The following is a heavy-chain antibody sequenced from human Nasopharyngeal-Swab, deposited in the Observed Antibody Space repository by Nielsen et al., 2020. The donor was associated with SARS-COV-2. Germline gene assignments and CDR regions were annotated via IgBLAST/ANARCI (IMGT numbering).Heavy chain of an antibody. V-gene: IGHV1-24*01. D-gene: IGHD1-26*01. Sequence: ASVKVSCKVSGHTLIQLSMNWVRQAPGGGLEWMGAFDPEDGETIYAQKFQGRVTMTEDTSTDTAYLELSRLTSDDTAVYYCATEEGSGNYSINYFDYWGQGPWSPSPQ. J-gene: IGHJ4*01. CDR1: GHTLIQLS. CDR2: FDPEDGET. CDR3: ATEEGSGNYSINYFDY.